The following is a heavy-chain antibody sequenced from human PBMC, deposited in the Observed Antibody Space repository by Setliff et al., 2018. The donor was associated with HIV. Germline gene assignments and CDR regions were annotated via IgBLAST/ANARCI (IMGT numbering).Heavy chain of an antibody. V-gene: IGHV3-23*01. CDR1: GLTFNRYW. CDR2: VGVGGGAT. J-gene: IGHJ5*02. CDR3: GKDYTRTFWEYNWYDV. D-gene: IGHD3-3*01. Sequence: PGGSLRLSCVASGLTFNRYWMSWVRQVPGKGLEWVSAVGVGGGATYYADSVRGRFTVSRDNSKDTLYLQMNDLRAEDTALYYCGKDYTRTFWEYNWYDVWGQGTLVTVSS.